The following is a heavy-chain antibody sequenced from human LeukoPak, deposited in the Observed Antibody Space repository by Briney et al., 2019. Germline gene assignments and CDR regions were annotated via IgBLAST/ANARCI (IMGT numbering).Heavy chain of an antibody. D-gene: IGHD4-17*01. V-gene: IGHV4-39*01. J-gene: IGHJ5*02. CDR1: GYSISSSRYD. CDR2: IYYSGST. CDR3: ASQPGDYALGYCFDP. Sequence: PSETLSLTCTVSGYSISSSRYDWGWIRQPPGKGLEWSVRIYYSGSTYYNPSLKSRVTISVDTSKNQFSLKLSSVTAADTAVYYCASQPGDYALGYCFDPWGQGTLVTVSS.